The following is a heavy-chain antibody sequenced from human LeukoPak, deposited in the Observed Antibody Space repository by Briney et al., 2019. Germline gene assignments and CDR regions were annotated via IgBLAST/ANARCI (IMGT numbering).Heavy chain of an antibody. V-gene: IGHV1-69*13. CDR2: IIPIFGTA. CDR1: GGTFSSYA. J-gene: IGHJ5*02. D-gene: IGHD3-22*01. CDR3: ARDIPHAWSSGYYLNWFDP. Sequence: ALVKVSCKASGGTFSSYAISWVRQAPGQGLEWMGGIIPIFGTANYAQKFQGRVTITADESTSAAYMELSSLRSEDTAVYYCARDIPHAWSSGYYLNWFDPWGQGTLVTVSS.